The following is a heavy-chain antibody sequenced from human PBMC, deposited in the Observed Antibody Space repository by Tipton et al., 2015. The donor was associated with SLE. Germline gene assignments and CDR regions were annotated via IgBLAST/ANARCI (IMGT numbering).Heavy chain of an antibody. J-gene: IGHJ4*02. Sequence: TLSLTCAVFGGSFSGYYWGWIRQPPGKGRELIGEINHSGSTNYHPSPKSRVTISVDTSKNQFSLKLGSVTAADTAVYYCARGGDYWGQGTLVTVSS. CDR1: GGSFSGYY. V-gene: IGHV4-34*01. CDR3: ARGGDY. CDR2: INHSGST.